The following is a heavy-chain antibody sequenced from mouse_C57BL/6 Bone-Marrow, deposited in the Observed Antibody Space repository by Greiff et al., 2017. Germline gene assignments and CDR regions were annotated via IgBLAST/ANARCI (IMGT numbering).Heavy chain of an antibody. CDR2: INPSNGGT. CDR3: ARWHYGSIYWYFDG. J-gene: IGHJ1*03. V-gene: IGHV1-53*01. CDR1: GYTFTSYW. Sequence: VQLQQPGTELVKPGASVKLSCKASGYTFTSYWMHWVKQRPGQGLEWIGNINPSNGGTNYNEKFKSKATLTVDKSSSTAYMQLSSLTSEDSAVYYCARWHYGSIYWYFDGWGTGTTVTVSS. D-gene: IGHD1-1*01.